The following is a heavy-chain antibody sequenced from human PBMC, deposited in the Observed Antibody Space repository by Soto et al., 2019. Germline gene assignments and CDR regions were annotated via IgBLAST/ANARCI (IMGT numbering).Heavy chain of an antibody. CDR1: GFTFSSYS. Sequence: GGSLRLSCAASGFTFSSYSMNWVRQAPGKGLEWVSSISSSSSYIYYADSVKGRFTISRDNAKNSLYLQMNSLRAEDTAVYYCARDRGGVVVAANWFDPWGQGTLVTVS. D-gene: IGHD2-15*01. J-gene: IGHJ5*02. CDR3: ARDRGGVVVAANWFDP. CDR2: ISSSSSYI. V-gene: IGHV3-21*01.